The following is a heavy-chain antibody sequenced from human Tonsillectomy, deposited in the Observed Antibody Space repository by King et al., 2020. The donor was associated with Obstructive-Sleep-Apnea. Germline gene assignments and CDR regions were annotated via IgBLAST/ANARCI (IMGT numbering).Heavy chain of an antibody. J-gene: IGHJ4*01. CDR3: ARDSSFCYPD. CDR2: ISSSSSYI. D-gene: IGHD3-16*02. Sequence: VQLVESGGGLVKPGGSLRLSCAASGFTFSSYSMNWVRQAPGKGLEWVSSISSSSSYIYYADSVKGRFTISRDDAKNSLYLQMNSLRAEDTAVYYCARDSSFCYPDWGHGTLVTVSS. V-gene: IGHV3-21*01. CDR1: GFTFSSYS.